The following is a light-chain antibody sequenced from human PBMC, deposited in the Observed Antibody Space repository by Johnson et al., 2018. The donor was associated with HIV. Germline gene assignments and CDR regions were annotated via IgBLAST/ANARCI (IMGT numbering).Light chain of an antibody. V-gene: IGLV1-47*01. CDR2: RNN. CDR3: AAWDDSLNGHYV. Sequence: QSVLTQPPSVSAAPGQKVTISCSGSSSNIGNNYAYWYQQLPGTAPKLLIYRNNQRPSGVPDRFSGSKSGTSASLAISGLQAEDEADYYCAAWDDSLNGHYVFGTGTKVTVL. CDR1: SSNIGNNY. J-gene: IGLJ1*01.